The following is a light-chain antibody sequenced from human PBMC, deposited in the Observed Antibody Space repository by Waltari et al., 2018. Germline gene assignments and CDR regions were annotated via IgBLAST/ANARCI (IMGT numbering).Light chain of an antibody. CDR1: QSVSSAY. CDR2: GAF. V-gene: IGKV3-20*01. Sequence: EIVLAQSPGTLSLSPGERATLSCRASQSVSSAYLAWYQQKPGQPPRLLIYGAFTRATGIPDRFSGSRSGTDFTLTISRLEPEDFAVYYCQQYGGSRFYTFGQGTKLEIK. CDR3: QQYGGSRFYT. J-gene: IGKJ2*01.